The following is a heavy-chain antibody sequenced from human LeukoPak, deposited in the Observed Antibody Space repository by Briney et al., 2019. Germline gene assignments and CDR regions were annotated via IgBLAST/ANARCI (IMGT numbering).Heavy chain of an antibody. CDR2: MYYSGST. CDR3: ARHPDYGDYPYYFDY. D-gene: IGHD4-17*01. J-gene: IGHJ4*02. CDR1: GGSISSSRYC. V-gene: IGHV4-39*01. Sequence: SESLSLTCPVSGGSISSSRYCWGWIRQPPGKGLEWIGSMYYSGSTYYNPSFKSRVTISVDTSKNQFSLKLSSMTAADTAVYYCARHPDYGDYPYYFDYGGQGTLVTVSS.